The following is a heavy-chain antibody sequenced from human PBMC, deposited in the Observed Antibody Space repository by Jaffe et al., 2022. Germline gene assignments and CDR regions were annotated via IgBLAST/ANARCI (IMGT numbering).Heavy chain of an antibody. D-gene: IGHD3-22*01. V-gene: IGHV4-61*02. CDR1: GGSISSGSYY. Sequence: QVQLQESGPGLVKPSQTLSLTCTVSGGSISSGSYYWSWIRQPAGKGLEWIGRIYTSGSTNYNPSLKSRVTISVDTSKNQFSLKLSSVTAADTAVYYCARDMLEYYYDSSGYYSHYWYFDLWGRGTLVTVSS. J-gene: IGHJ2*01. CDR3: ARDMLEYYYDSSGYYSHYWYFDL. CDR2: IYTSGST.